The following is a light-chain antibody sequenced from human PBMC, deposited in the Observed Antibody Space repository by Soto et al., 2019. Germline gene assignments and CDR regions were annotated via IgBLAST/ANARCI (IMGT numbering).Light chain of an antibody. CDR1: SSDDCGYNY. J-gene: IGLJ1*01. CDR3: CSYAGSYTWV. V-gene: IGLV2-11*01. Sequence: QSALTQPRSVTGFPGQSVSISCTGTSSDDCGYNYVSWYEQHPVKAPKLMIYDVTKRPSGVPDRFSGSKSGNTASLTISGLQAEDEADYYCCSYAGSYTWVFGTGTKVTVL. CDR2: DVT.